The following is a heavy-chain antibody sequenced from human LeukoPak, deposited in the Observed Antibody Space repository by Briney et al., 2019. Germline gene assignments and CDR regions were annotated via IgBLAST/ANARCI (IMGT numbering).Heavy chain of an antibody. CDR3: ARGLDILTGGAVDY. D-gene: IGHD3-9*01. CDR1: GGSFSGYY. CDR2: INHSGST. J-gene: IGHJ4*02. Sequence: PSETLSLTCAVYGGSFSGYYWSWIRQPPGKGLEWIGEINHSGSTNYNPSLKSRVTISVDTSKNQFSLKLSSVTAADTAVYNCARGLDILTGGAVDYWGQGTLVTVSS. V-gene: IGHV4-34*01.